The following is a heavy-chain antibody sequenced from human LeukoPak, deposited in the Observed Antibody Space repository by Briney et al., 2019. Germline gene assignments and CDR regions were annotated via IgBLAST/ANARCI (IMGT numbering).Heavy chain of an antibody. D-gene: IGHD1-26*01. CDR3: ARIEGPGAGADY. V-gene: IGHV4-30-4*01. CDR2: IFHSGST. CDR1: GASISHDYHF. J-gene: IGHJ4*02. Sequence: SETLSLTCTVSGASISHDYHFWSWIRQLPEKGLEFIGYIFHSGSTYYNASLRSRVTISIDTSKSQFSLSLSSVTAADTAVYYCARIEGPGAGADYWGQGALVTVSS.